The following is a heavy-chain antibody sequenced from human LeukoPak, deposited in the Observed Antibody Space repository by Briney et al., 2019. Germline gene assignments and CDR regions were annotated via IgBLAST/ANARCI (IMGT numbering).Heavy chain of an antibody. Sequence: ASVKASCKASGYTFTGYYMHWVRQAPGQGLEWMGWINPNSGGTNYAQKFQGRVTMTRDTSISTAYMELSRLRSVDTAVYYCARAHIKVRGVTSYWGQGTLVTVSS. V-gene: IGHV1-2*02. J-gene: IGHJ4*02. D-gene: IGHD3-10*01. CDR1: GYTFTGYY. CDR2: INPNSGGT. CDR3: ARAHIKVRGVTSY.